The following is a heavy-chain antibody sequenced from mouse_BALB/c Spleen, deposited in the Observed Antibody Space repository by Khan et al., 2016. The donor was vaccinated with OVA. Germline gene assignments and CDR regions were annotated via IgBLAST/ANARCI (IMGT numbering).Heavy chain of an antibody. J-gene: IGHJ3*01. V-gene: IGHV3-8*02. Sequence: EVQLQESGPSLVKPSQTLSLTCSVSGDSITSGYWNWIRKFPGNKLEYMGYISYSGNSYYNPSLKSRISITRDTSKNQYYLQLNSVTTEDRATFSCACELRGFAYWGQGTLVTVSA. D-gene: IGHD1-1*01. CDR1: GDSITSGY. CDR2: ISYSGNS. CDR3: ACELRGFAY.